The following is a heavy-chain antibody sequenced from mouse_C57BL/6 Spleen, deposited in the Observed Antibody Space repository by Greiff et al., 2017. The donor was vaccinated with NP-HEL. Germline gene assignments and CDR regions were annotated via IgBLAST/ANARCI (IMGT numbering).Heavy chain of an antibody. D-gene: IGHD2-2*01. Sequence: VQLQQSGPELVKPGASVKISCKASGYTFTDYYMNWVKQSHGKSLEWIGDINPNNGGTSYNQKFKGKATLTVDKSSSTAYMELRSLTSEDSAVYYCARRSYYGYGGWYFDVWGTGTTVTVSS. CDR3: ARRSYYGYGGWYFDV. CDR2: INPNNGGT. V-gene: IGHV1-26*01. J-gene: IGHJ1*03. CDR1: GYTFTDYY.